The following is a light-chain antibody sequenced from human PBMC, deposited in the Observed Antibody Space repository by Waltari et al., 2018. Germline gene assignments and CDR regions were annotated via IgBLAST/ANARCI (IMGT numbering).Light chain of an antibody. Sequence: SYELTQPPSVSVSPGQTASITCSGDKLGDKYACWYQQKPGQSPVLVIYQDSKRPSGIPERFSGSNPGNTATLTISGTQAMDEADYYCQAWDSSTGVIVFGTGTKVTVL. V-gene: IGLV3-1*01. CDR1: KLGDKY. CDR2: QDS. J-gene: IGLJ1*01. CDR3: QAWDSSTGVIV.